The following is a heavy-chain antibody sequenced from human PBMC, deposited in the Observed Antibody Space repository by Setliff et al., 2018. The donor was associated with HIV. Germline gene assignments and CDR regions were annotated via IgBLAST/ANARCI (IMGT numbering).Heavy chain of an antibody. J-gene: IGHJ6*02. CDR3: AKPLTQWGVSPYHYAVDV. CDR1: GFTFEDYG. D-gene: IGHD1-26*01. V-gene: IGHV3-21*04. Sequence: PGGSLRLSCAVSGFTFEDYGMSWVRQAPGKGLEWVSSISSSSYYIYYADSLEGRFTISRDDDRNFLFLQMNSLRAEDTAIYFCAKPLTQWGVSPYHYAVDVWGQGTTVTVSS. CDR2: ISSSSYYI.